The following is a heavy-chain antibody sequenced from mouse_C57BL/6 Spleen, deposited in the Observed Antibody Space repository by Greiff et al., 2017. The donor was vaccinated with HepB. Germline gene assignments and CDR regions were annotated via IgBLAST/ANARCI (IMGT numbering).Heavy chain of an antibody. V-gene: IGHV14-2*01. Sequence: VQLQQSGAELVKPGASVKLSCTASGFNIKDYYMHWVKQRTEQGLEWIGRIDPEDGDTKYAPKFQGKATITADTSSNTAYLQLSSLTSEDTAVYYCARITTVVATGYFDYWGQGTTLTVSS. D-gene: IGHD1-1*01. CDR3: ARITTVVATGYFDY. CDR2: IDPEDGDT. CDR1: GFNIKDYY. J-gene: IGHJ2*01.